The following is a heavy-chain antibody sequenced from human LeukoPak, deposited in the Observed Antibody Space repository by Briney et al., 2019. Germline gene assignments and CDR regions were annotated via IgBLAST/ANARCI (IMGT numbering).Heavy chain of an antibody. CDR3: ARGPGSWYYFDY. D-gene: IGHD6-13*01. Sequence: GGSLRLSCAASGFTFSSYSMNWVRQAPGKGLEWVSSISSSSSYIYYADSVKGRFTISRDNAKNSLYLQMNSLRAEDTAVYYCARGPGSWYYFDYWGQGTLVTVSS. J-gene: IGHJ4*02. CDR1: GFTFSSYS. V-gene: IGHV3-21*01. CDR2: ISSSSSYI.